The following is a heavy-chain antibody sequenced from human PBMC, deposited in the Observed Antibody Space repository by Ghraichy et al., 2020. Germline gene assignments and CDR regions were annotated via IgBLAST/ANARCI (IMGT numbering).Heavy chain of an antibody. J-gene: IGHJ4*02. CDR1: GFIFSYYG. D-gene: IGHD2-2*01. Sequence: GGSLRLSCAASGFIFSYYGMHWVRQAPGKGLEWVAFIRYDGSDLYYADSVKGRFTISRDSSKNTLYLQMNSLRAEDTAVYYCAKDRSSIVVVPAAGTVFAYWGQGTLVTVSS. V-gene: IGHV3-30*02. CDR2: IRYDGSDL. CDR3: AKDRSSIVVVPAAGTVFAY.